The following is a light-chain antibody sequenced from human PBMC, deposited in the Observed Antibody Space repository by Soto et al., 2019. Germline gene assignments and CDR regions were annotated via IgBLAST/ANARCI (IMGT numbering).Light chain of an antibody. Sequence: QSVLTQPPSASGTPGQRVTISCSGSSSNIGSNTENWYQQLPGTAPKVLIYSHNQRPSGVPDRFSGSKSGTSAYLAISGLQSEDEADYYCAVWDDSLTGDVFGTGTKVTVL. CDR3: AVWDDSLTGDV. CDR1: SSNIGSNT. V-gene: IGLV1-44*01. CDR2: SHN. J-gene: IGLJ1*01.